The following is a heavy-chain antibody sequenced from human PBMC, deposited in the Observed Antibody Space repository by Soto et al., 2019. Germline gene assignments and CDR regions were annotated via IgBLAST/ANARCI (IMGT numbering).Heavy chain of an antibody. CDR3: ARDSRTFDYGGYDI. V-gene: IGHV3-11*06. CDR2: ISSSSGST. Sequence: GGSLRLSCAASGFTFSDYYMSWIRQAPGKGLEWVSYISSSSGSTYYADSVKGRFTISRDNAKNSLYLRMNSLRAEDTAVYYCARDSRTFDYGGYDIWGQGTMVTVSS. J-gene: IGHJ3*02. D-gene: IGHD4-17*01. CDR1: GFTFSDYY.